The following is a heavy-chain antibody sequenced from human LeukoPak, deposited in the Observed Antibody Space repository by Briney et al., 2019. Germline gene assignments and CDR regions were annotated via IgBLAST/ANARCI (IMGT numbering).Heavy chain of an antibody. CDR2: IYYSGST. CDR3: ARFRTLTTHFDY. Sequence: TGGSLRLSCAASGFTFSSYAMSWVRQAPGKGLEWIGTIYYSGSTYYNPSLKSRVTISVDTSKNQFSLKLSSVTAADTAGYYCARFRTLTTHFDYWGQGTLVTVSS. CDR1: GFTFSSYA. J-gene: IGHJ4*02. V-gene: IGHV4-39*01. D-gene: IGHD4-11*01.